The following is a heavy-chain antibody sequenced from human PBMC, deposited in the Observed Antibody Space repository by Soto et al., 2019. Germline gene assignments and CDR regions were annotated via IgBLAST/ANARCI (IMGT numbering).Heavy chain of an antibody. V-gene: IGHV3-7*02. D-gene: IGHD2-15*01. J-gene: IGHJ4*02. CDR2: INQDGSEK. Sequence: PGGSLRLSCVTSGFSFSTFWLNWVRQAPGKGLEWVANINQDGSEKYYTDSVKGRFTISRDNAKNSLDLQMNTLRDEDTAIYYCAGWAGSCSDGTCFFGLDYWGLGTLVTVSS. CDR3: AGWAGSCSDGTCFFGLDY. CDR1: GFSFSTFW.